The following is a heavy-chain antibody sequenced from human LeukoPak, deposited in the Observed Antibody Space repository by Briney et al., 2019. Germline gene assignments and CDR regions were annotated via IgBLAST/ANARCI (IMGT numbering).Heavy chain of an antibody. V-gene: IGHV4-34*01. CDR3: ARAKRTYYYDSSGHYYGYYFDY. D-gene: IGHD3-22*01. CDR1: GGSFSGYY. Sequence: PSETLSLTCAAYGGSFSGYYWSWIRQPPGKGLEWIGEINHSGSTNYNPSLKSRVTISVDTSKNQFSLKLSSVTAADTAVYYCARAKRTYYYDSSGHYYGYYFDYWGQGTLVTVSS. CDR2: INHSGST. J-gene: IGHJ4*02.